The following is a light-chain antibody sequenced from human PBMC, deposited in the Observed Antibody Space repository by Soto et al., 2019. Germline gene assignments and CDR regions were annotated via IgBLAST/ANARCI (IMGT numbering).Light chain of an antibody. J-gene: IGKJ1*01. Sequence: EIVLTQSPATLSLSPGERATLSCRASQSVSNRLAWYQQKPGQAPRLLISGASNRATGIPARFSGSGSGTDFTLTISSLQPEDFATYYCQQSYSTPWTFGQGTKVDIK. V-gene: IGKV3-11*01. CDR2: GAS. CDR1: QSVSNR. CDR3: QQSYSTPWT.